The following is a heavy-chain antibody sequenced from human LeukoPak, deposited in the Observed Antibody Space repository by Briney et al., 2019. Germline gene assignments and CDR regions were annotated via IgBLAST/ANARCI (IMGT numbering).Heavy chain of an antibody. D-gene: IGHD3-10*01. CDR1: GGYVSSYY. CDR2: IYYTGFT. J-gene: IGHJ4*02. CDR3: ARGVREISWFDY. V-gene: IGHV4-59*02. Sequence: SETLSLTCTLSGGYVSSYYWTWIRQPPGKGLEWIGYIYYTGFTSYNPSLKSRLTMSVDTSTNQFSLNLNSVTAADTAVYYCARGVREISWFDYWGQGTLVTVSS.